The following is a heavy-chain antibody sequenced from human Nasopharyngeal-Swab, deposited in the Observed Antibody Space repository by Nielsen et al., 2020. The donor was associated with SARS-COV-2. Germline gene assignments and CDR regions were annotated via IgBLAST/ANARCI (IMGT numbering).Heavy chain of an antibody. V-gene: IGHV3-30*18. CDR2: ISYDGSNK. CDR3: AKDKGWSGSSYFDY. Sequence: CAASGFTFSSYGMHWVRQAPGKGLEWVAVISYDGSNKYYADSVKGRFTISRDNSKNTLYLQMNSLRAEDTAVYYCAKDKGWSGSSYFDYWGQGTLVTVSS. CDR1: GFTFSSYG. D-gene: IGHD1-26*01. J-gene: IGHJ4*02.